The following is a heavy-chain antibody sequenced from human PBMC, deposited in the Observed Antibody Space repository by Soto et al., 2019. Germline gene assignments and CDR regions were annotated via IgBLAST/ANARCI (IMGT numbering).Heavy chain of an antibody. V-gene: IGHV4-59*01. D-gene: IGHD4-17*01. Sequence: SETLSLTCTVSGGSISSYYWSWIRQPPGKGLEWIGYIYYSGSTNCNPSLKSRVTISVDTSKNQFSLKLSSVTAADTAVYYCARDTVTTLYWYFDLWGRGTLVTVSS. J-gene: IGHJ2*01. CDR2: IYYSGST. CDR3: ARDTVTTLYWYFDL. CDR1: GGSISSYY.